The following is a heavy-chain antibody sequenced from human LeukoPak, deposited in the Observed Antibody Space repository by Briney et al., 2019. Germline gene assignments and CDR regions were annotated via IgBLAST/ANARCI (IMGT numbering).Heavy chain of an antibody. CDR1: GFTFTSSA. Sequence: SVKVSCKASGFTFTSSAMQWVRQARGQRLEWIGWIVVGSGNTNYAQKFQERVTITRDMSTSTAYMELSSLRSEDTAVYYCARVQLWSPYYYYYYMDVWGKGTTVTVSS. J-gene: IGHJ6*03. V-gene: IGHV1-58*02. D-gene: IGHD5-18*01. CDR2: IVVGSGNT. CDR3: ARVQLWSPYYYYYYMDV.